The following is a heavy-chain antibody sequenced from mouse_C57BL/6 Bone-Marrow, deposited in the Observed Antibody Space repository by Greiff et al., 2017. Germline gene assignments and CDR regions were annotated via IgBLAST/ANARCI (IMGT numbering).Heavy chain of an antibody. CDR2: IHPNSGST. CDR3: AGYYGSSPAWFAY. Sequence: QVQPQQPGAELVKPGASVKLSCKASGYTFTSYWMHWVKQRPGQGLEWIGMIHPNSGSTNYNEKFKSKATLTVDKSSSTAYMQLSSLTSEDSAVYYGAGYYGSSPAWFAYWGQGTLVTVSA. CDR1: GYTFTSYW. V-gene: IGHV1-64*01. D-gene: IGHD1-1*01. J-gene: IGHJ3*01.